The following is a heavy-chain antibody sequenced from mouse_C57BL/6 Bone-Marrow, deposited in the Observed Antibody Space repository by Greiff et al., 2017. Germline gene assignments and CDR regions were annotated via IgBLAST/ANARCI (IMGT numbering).Heavy chain of an antibody. V-gene: IGHV2-2*01. D-gene: IGHD2-5*01. Sequence: QVQLQQSGPGLVQPSQSLSITCTVSGFSLTSYGVHWVRQSPGKGLEWLGVIWSGGSTAYYAAFISRLSISKDNSKSQVFFKMNSLQAVDTAIYYCARNYSNPDYWGQGTTLTVSS. CDR3: ARNYSNPDY. CDR1: GFSLTSYG. CDR2: IWSGGST. J-gene: IGHJ2*01.